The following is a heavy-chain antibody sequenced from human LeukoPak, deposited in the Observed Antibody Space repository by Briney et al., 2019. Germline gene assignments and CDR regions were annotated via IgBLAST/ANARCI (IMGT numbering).Heavy chain of an antibody. J-gene: IGHJ4*02. CDR2: IESDGSST. V-gene: IGHV3-74*01. Sequence: GGSLRLSCAASGFTFSNYGMHWVRQAPGKGLEWVSRIESDGSSTRDADSVKGRFTISRDNAENTSYLQMNSLRAEDTAVYYCARSLSGIPDYWGQGTLVTVSS. D-gene: IGHD2-21*01. CDR1: GFTFSNYG. CDR3: ARSLSGIPDY.